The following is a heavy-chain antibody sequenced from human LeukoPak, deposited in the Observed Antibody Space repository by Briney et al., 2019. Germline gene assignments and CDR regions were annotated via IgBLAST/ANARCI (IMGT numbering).Heavy chain of an antibody. Sequence: ASVKVSCKASGYTFSGYYIHWVRQAPGQGLEWMAWINPSNGDTDYAQKFQGRVTMTRDTSISTAYMELTRLISDDTAVYYCARVGSSGWYVHPTLDYWGQGTLVTVSS. CDR1: GYTFSGYY. J-gene: IGHJ4*02. CDR2: INPSNGDT. D-gene: IGHD6-19*01. CDR3: ARVGSSGWYVHPTLDY. V-gene: IGHV1-2*02.